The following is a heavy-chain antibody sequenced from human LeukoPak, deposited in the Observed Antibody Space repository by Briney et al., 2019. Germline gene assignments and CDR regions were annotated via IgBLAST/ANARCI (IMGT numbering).Heavy chain of an antibody. CDR1: GFTFSSYG. CDR2: IWYDGSKK. Sequence: GGSLRLSCAASGFTFSSYGMHWVRQAPGKGLEWVAVIWYDGSKKYYADSVKGRFTISRDNSKNSLYLQMNSLRAEDTAIYYCATSPGELEFDYWGQGTLVTVSS. V-gene: IGHV3-33*01. J-gene: IGHJ4*02. D-gene: IGHD1-1*01. CDR3: ATSPGELEFDY.